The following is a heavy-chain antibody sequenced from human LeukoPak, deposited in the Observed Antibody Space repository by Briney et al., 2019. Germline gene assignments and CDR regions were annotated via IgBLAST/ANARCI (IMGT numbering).Heavy chain of an antibody. CDR3: ARHSSYGSGIGSI. CDR2: IIPIFGTA. Sequence: ASVKVSCKASGGTFSSYAISWVRQAPGQGLEWMGGIIPIFGTANYAQKFQGRVTITADESTSTAYMELSSLRSEDTAVYYCARHSSYGSGIGSIWGQGTMVTVSS. D-gene: IGHD3-10*01. CDR1: GGTFSSYA. J-gene: IGHJ3*02. V-gene: IGHV1-69*13.